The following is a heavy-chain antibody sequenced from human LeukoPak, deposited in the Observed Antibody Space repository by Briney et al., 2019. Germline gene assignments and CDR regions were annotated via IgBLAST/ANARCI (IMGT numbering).Heavy chain of an antibody. CDR1: GYTFTSSG. Sequence: GASVKVSCKASGYTFTSSGISWVRQAPGQGLEWMGWISAYNGNTNYAQKLQGRVTMTTDTSTSTAYMELRSLRSDDTAVYYCARTPGYSSSWYGNWFDPWGQGTLVTVSS. D-gene: IGHD6-13*01. CDR3: ARTPGYSSSWYGNWFDP. J-gene: IGHJ5*02. V-gene: IGHV1-18*01. CDR2: ISAYNGNT.